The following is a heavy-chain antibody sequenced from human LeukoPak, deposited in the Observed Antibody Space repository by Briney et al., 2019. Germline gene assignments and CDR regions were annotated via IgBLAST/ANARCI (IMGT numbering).Heavy chain of an antibody. J-gene: IGHJ3*01. CDR1: GFIFGDYG. V-gene: IGHV3-9*01. D-gene: IGHD3-22*01. CDR3: ARASYYYDTSGLGAFDV. CDR2: INWNSDRI. Sequence: GRSLRLSCAASGFIFGDYGMYWVRQAPGKGLEWVSGINWNSDRIGYADSVKGRFTISRDNAKNSLYMQMSSVRAEDTALYYCARASYYYDTSGLGAFDVWGQGTTVVVSS.